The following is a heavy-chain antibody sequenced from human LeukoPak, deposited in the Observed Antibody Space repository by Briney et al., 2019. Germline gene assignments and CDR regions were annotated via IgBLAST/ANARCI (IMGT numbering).Heavy chain of an antibody. Sequence: GGSLRLSCAVSGLTLSSYGMSWVRQAPGKGLEWVAGISDSGGRTNYADSVKGRFTISRDNPKNTLYLQMNSLRAEDTAVYFCAKRGVVIRVILVGFHKEAYYFDSWGQGALVTVSS. V-gene: IGHV3-23*01. CDR1: GLTLSSYG. D-gene: IGHD3-22*01. CDR3: AKRGVVIRVILVGFHKEAYYFDS. J-gene: IGHJ4*02. CDR2: ISDSGGRT.